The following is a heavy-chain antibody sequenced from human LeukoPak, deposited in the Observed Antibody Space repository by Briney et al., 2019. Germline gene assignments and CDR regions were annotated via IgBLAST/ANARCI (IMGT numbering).Heavy chain of an antibody. D-gene: IGHD3-10*01. V-gene: IGHV3-21*04. J-gene: IGHJ4*02. CDR1: GFTFSSYS. CDR2: ISSSSSYI. Sequence: GGSLRLSCAASGFTFSSYSMNWVRQAPGKGLEWVSSISSSSSYIYYADSVKGRFTISRDNAKNSLYLQMNSLRVEDTALYYCVKARYYSGSGSHYDYWGQGTQVTVSS. CDR3: VKARYYSGSGSHYDY.